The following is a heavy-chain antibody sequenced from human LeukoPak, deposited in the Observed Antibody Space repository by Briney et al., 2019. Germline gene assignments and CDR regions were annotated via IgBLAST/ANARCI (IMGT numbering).Heavy chain of an antibody. D-gene: IGHD5-18*01. J-gene: IGHJ6*03. Sequence: ASVKVSCKASGYSFTNYAMNWVRQAPGHGLEWMGWISTFNGHTNYAQSRQDRVTMTTDTSTSTVYMELSSLISDDTAVYYCARVDTVNYYYYMDVWGKGTPVTVSS. CDR3: ARVDTVNYYYYMDV. V-gene: IGHV1-18*01. CDR2: ISTFNGHT. CDR1: GYSFTNYA.